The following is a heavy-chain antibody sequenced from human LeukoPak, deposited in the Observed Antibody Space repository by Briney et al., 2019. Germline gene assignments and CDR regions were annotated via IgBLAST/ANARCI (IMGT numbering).Heavy chain of an antibody. D-gene: IGHD3-10*01. V-gene: IGHV4-59*08. J-gene: IGHJ4*02. CDR2: IYYSGST. CDR3: ARYYGSGSGYFDY. Sequence: PSETLSLTCTVSGGSISSYYWSWLRQPPGKGLEWIGYIYYSGSTNYNPSLKSRVTISVDTSKNQFSLKLSSVTAADTAVYYCARYYGSGSGYFDYWGQGTLVTVSS. CDR1: GGSISSYY.